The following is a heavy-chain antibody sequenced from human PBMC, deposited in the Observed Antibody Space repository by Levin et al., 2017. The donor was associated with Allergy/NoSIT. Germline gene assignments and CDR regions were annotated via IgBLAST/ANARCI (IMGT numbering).Heavy chain of an antibody. V-gene: IGHV3-7*04. Sequence: PGGSLRLSCAASGFTFSSYWMTWVRQAPGKGLEWVANIKKDGSEQYYVDSVKGRFTISRDNAKNSLYLQMNCLRAEDTAVFYCARQGRRAFGGYSGENDAFDIWGQGTMVTVSS. J-gene: IGHJ3*02. CDR2: IKKDGSEQ. CDR3: ARQGRRAFGGYSGENDAFDI. CDR1: GFTFSSYW. D-gene: IGHD5-12*01.